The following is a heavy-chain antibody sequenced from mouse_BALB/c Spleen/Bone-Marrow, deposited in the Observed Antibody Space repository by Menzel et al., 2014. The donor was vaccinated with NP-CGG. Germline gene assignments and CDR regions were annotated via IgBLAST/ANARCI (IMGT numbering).Heavy chain of an antibody. Sequence: EVQLVESGGVLVKPGGSLKLSCAASGFTFSTYAMSWVRQSPEKGLEWVAEISSGGSYTYYPDTVTGRFTISRDNAKNTLYLEMSSLRSEDTAMYYCARDGYGSSDWGQGTLVTVSA. CDR2: ISSGGSYT. CDR1: GFTFSTYA. J-gene: IGHJ3*01. D-gene: IGHD1-1*01. V-gene: IGHV5-9-4*01. CDR3: ARDGYGSSD.